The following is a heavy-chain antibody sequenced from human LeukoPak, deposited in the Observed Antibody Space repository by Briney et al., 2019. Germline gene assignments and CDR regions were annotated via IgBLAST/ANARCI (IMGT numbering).Heavy chain of an antibody. J-gene: IGHJ4*02. CDR1: GYTFTSYG. CDR2: ISAYNGNT. CDR3: ARDRSSSDY. V-gene: IGHV1-18*01. D-gene: IGHD6-13*01. Sequence: ASVKVSCKASGYTFTSYGISWVRQAPGQGLEWMGWISAYNGNTNYAQNFQGRVTMTTDTSTSTVYMELTSLRFDDTAVYYCARDRSSSDYWGQGTLITVSS.